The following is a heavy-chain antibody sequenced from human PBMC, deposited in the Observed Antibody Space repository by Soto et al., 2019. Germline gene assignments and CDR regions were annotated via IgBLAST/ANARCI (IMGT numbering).Heavy chain of an antibody. Sequence: QVQLVQSGATQEKPGASVKASCEAFGYSFDSYAYSWVRQAPGQGLEWMGRIGSGDTNYAQKLQGRVTMTTDTSTNTAYMELRSLRSDDTALYYCARENDPYGFDLWGQGTMVTVSS. J-gene: IGHJ3*01. V-gene: IGHV1-18*01. CDR2: IGSGDT. CDR3: ARENDPYGFDL. CDR1: GYSFDSYA.